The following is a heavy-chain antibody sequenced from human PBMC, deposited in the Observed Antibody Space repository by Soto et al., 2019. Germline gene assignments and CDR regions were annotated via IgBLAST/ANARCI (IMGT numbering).Heavy chain of an antibody. J-gene: IGHJ6*02. CDR3: ARDEGYCSSTSCYATHYYYYYGMDV. D-gene: IGHD2-2*01. V-gene: IGHV3-30-3*01. CDR2: ISYDGSNK. Sequence: VGSLRLSCAASGFTFSSYAMHWVRQAPGKGLEWVAVISYDGSNKYYADSVKGRFTISRDNSKNTLYLQMNSLRAEDTAVYYCARDEGYCSSTSCYATHYYYYYGMDVWGQGTTVTVS. CDR1: GFTFSSYA.